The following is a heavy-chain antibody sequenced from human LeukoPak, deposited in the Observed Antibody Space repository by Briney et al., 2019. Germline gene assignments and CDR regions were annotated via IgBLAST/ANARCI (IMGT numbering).Heavy chain of an antibody. V-gene: IGHV3-21*01. CDR3: ARITWYGSSWYFDP. Sequence: GGSLRLSCAASGFTFSSYNMNWVRQAPGKGLEWVSSISSTSSNIYYADSLKGRFTISRDNAKNSLYLQVNSLRAEDTAVYYCARITWYGSSWYFDPWGQGTLVTVSS. D-gene: IGHD6-13*01. CDR2: ISSTSSNI. CDR1: GFTFSSYN. J-gene: IGHJ5*02.